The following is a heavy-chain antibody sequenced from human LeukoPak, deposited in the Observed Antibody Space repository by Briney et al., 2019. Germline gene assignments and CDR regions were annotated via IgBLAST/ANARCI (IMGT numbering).Heavy chain of an antibody. CDR1: GFTFSNFA. CDR3: AKAGSSGWSSSGGDY. D-gene: IGHD6-19*01. V-gene: IGHV3-23*01. Sequence: GGSLRLSCAASGFTFSNFAMSWVRQAPGKGLEWVSTISGSGGSTFYADSVKGRFPISRDNSNNTLFLQMNRLRAEDTAIYFCAKAGSSGWSSSGGDYWGQGSLVTVSS. CDR2: ISGSGGST. J-gene: IGHJ4*02.